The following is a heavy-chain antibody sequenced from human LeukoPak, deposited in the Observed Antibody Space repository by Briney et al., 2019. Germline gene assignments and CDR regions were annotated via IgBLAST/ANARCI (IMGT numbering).Heavy chain of an antibody. CDR3: AAVNDSDAFDI. Sequence: SETLSLTCTVSGGSISSYYWSWIRQPPGKGLEWIGYIYCSGSTNYNPSLKSRVTISVDTSKNQFSLKLGSVTAADTAVYYCAAVNDSDAFDIWGQGTMVTVSS. CDR1: GGSISSYY. D-gene: IGHD1-1*01. CDR2: IYCSGST. J-gene: IGHJ3*02. V-gene: IGHV4-59*01.